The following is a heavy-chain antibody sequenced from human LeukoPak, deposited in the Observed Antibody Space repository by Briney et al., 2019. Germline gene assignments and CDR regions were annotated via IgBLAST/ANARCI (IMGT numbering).Heavy chain of an antibody. V-gene: IGHV3-23*01. CDR3: ASRYSSSWYGRGFDY. D-gene: IGHD6-13*01. CDR2: ISGSGGST. J-gene: IGHJ4*02. Sequence: GGSLRLSCAASGFTFSSYAMSWVRQVPGKGLEWVSAISGSGGSTYYADSVKGRFTISRDNSKNTLYLQMNSLRAEDTAVYYCASRYSSSWYGRGFDYWGQGTLVTVSS. CDR1: GFTFSSYA.